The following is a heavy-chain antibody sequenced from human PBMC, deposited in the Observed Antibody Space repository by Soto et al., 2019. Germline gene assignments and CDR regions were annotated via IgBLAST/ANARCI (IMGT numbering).Heavy chain of an antibody. Sequence: RXSXKVSFKASGGTXISYSIGLVRQAPGQGLEWIGGIIPIFGTANYAQKLQGRVTITADESTRTAYMELSSLRSEDTAVYYCASYDFWGGYYFDYWGQGTLATVS. V-gene: IGHV1-69*13. J-gene: IGHJ4*02. D-gene: IGHD3-3*01. CDR1: GGTXISYS. CDR3: ASYDFWGGYYFDY. CDR2: IIPIFGTA.